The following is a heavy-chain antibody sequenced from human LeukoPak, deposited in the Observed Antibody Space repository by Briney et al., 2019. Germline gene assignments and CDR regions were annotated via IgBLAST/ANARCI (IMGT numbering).Heavy chain of an antibody. Sequence: SETLSLTCAVYGGSFSGYYWSWIRQPPEKGLEWIGEINHVGATNYNPSLKSRVTISVDTSKKQFSLKLSSVTAADTAVYYCARGGVAATSYYYYYMDVWGKGTTVTISS. J-gene: IGHJ6*03. CDR3: ARGGVAATSYYYYYMDV. CDR1: GGSFSGYY. D-gene: IGHD2-15*01. V-gene: IGHV4-34*01. CDR2: INHVGAT.